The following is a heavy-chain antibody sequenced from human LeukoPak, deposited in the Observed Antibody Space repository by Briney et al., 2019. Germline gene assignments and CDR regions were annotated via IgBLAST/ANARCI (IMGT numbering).Heavy chain of an antibody. J-gene: IGHJ6*02. CDR2: IYYSGST. CDR1: GSSISSYY. D-gene: IGHD2-2*03. V-gene: IGHV4-59*01. Sequence: SSETLSLTCTVSGSSISSYYWSWIRQPPGKGLEWIGYIYYSGSTNYNPSLKSRVTISVDTSKNQFSLKLSSVTAADTAVYYCARAYGYCSSTSCLYYYYGMDVWGQGTTVTVSS. CDR3: ARAYGYCSSTSCLYYYYGMDV.